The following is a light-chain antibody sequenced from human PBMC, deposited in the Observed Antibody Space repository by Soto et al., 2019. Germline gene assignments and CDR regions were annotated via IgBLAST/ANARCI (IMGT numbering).Light chain of an antibody. V-gene: IGKV3-20*01. Sequence: EIVLTQSPGTLSLSPGERATLSCRASQSVSSSELAWYQQKLAQAPRLLVYSASSRATGIPDRFSGTGSGTDFTLTIIILEPEDFAVYYCQHYGRSSPLPVGGGTKVEIK. CDR3: QHYGRSSPLP. CDR1: QSVSSSE. J-gene: IGKJ4*01. CDR2: SAS.